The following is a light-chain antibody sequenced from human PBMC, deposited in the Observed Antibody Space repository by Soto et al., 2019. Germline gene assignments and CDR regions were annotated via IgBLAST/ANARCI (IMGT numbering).Light chain of an antibody. Sequence: DIQMTQSPSSLSASVGDRVTITCRASQSINNCLSWFQQKPGQAPKLLIYAASSLQSGVPSRFSGSGSGTDFILTIDSLQPEDFATYFCHQTYIAPATFGQGTKAGVK. CDR2: AAS. CDR1: QSINNC. V-gene: IGKV1-39*01. J-gene: IGKJ1*01. CDR3: HQTYIAPAT.